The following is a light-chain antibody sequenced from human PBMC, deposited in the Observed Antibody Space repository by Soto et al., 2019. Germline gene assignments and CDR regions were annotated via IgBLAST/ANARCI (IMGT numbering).Light chain of an antibody. V-gene: IGLV2-14*03. CDR1: SRDVGDYNY. CDR2: DVS. Sequence: QSALTQPASVSGSPGQSITISCTRTSRDVGDYNYVSWSQQHPGKAPKLMIYDVSNRPSGVSNRFSGSKSGNTASLTISGLQAEDEADYYCSSYASSSTLDVFGTGTKVTVL. J-gene: IGLJ1*01. CDR3: SSYASSSTLDV.